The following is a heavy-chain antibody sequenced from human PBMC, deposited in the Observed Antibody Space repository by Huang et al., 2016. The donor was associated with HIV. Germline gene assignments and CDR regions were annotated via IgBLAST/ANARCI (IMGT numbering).Heavy chain of an antibody. D-gene: IGHD3-10*01. V-gene: IGHV3-21*02. CDR1: VFSFSSYT. CDR3: ATVGWNSGSDAFYFDY. Sequence: EMQLVQSGGGLVKPGGSLRLSCAASVFSFSSYTLTWVRPQPDHGQGVCSTISGSGSSIYYAEFVKGKGRRTVSRDNAKNSLYLQIKSLRAEDTAVYYCATVGWNSGSDAFYFDYWGQGTLVTVSS. CDR2: ISGSGSSI. J-gene: IGHJ4*02.